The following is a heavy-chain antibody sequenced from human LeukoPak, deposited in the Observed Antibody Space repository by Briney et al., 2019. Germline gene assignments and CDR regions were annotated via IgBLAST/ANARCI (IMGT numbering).Heavy chain of an antibody. Sequence: PGGSLRLSCAASGFTFSTYWMSWVRQAPGKELEWVANIKQDGSEKYYVDSVKGRFTISRDNAKNSLYLQINSLRAEDTAVYYCARERQNKDFWSGGDYWGQGTLVTVSS. V-gene: IGHV3-7*01. CDR2: IKQDGSEK. CDR1: GFTFSTYW. CDR3: ARERQNKDFWSGGDY. J-gene: IGHJ4*02. D-gene: IGHD3-3*01.